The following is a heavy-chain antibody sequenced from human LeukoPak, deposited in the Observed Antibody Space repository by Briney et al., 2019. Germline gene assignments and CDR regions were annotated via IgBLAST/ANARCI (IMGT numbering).Heavy chain of an antibody. Sequence: SETLSLTCTVSGGSISSSSYYWGWIRQPPGKGLEWIGSIYYSGGIYYKPSLKSRVTISVDTSKNQFSLKLSSVTAADTAVCYCARRPGQQHYFDYWGQGTLVTVSS. CDR2: IYYSGGI. J-gene: IGHJ4*02. D-gene: IGHD6-13*01. CDR1: GGSISSSSYY. V-gene: IGHV4-39*01. CDR3: ARRPGQQHYFDY.